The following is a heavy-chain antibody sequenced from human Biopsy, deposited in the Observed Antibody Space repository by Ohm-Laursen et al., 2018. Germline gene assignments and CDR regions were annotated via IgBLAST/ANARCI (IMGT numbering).Heavy chain of an antibody. CDR1: GGSISSDY. CDR3: ARATNSTGWPYYYFYGMDV. V-gene: IGHV4-59*01. CDR2: IYYSGST. J-gene: IGHJ6*02. D-gene: IGHD2/OR15-2a*01. Sequence: GTLSLTCTVSGGSISSDYWSWIRQTPGKGLEWIGYIYYSGSTNYNPSLKSRVTISVDTSKNQFSLRLNSVTAVDTAVYYCARATNSTGWPYYYFYGMDVWVQGTTVTVSS.